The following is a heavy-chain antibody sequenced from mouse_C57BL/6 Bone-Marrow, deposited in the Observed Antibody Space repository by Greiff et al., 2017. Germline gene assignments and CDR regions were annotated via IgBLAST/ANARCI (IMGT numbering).Heavy chain of an antibody. CDR2: INPSSGYT. CDR1: GYTFTSYW. CDR3: ARGITTGYARDY. J-gene: IGHJ4*01. V-gene: IGHV1-7*01. D-gene: IGHD1-1*01. Sequence: QVQLQQSGAELAKPGASVKLSCKASGYTFTSYWMNWVKQRPGKGLEWIGYINPSSGYTKYNQKFNDKATLTADKSSSTAYMQLSSLTYEDSSVYSGARGITTGYARDYWGQGTSVTVSS.